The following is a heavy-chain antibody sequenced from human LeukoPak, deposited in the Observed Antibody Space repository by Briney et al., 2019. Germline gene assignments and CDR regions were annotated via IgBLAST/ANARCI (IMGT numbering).Heavy chain of an antibody. J-gene: IGHJ5*02. CDR1: GGSISSYY. CDR3: AATDIAAAGTWLDP. D-gene: IGHD6-13*01. V-gene: IGHV4-59*01. Sequence: PSETLSLTCTVSGGSISSYYWSWIRQPPGKGLEWLGYMHYSGTTNYNPALKSRVTISVDTSKNRFSLKLSSVTAADTAVYYCAATDIAAAGTWLDPWGQGTLVTVSS. CDR2: MHYSGTT.